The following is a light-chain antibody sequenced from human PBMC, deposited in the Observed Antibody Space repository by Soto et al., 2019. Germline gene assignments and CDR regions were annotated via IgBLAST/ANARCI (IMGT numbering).Light chain of an antibody. Sequence: DIQMTPSPSTLSASVRDRGTITCRASQTISSWLAWYQQKPGKAPNLLIYDASTLERGVPSRFSGTGSGTEFTLTIDRLQPDDFATYYCQQYHTSSITFGQGTRLE. J-gene: IGKJ5*01. CDR3: QQYHTSSIT. CDR2: DAS. CDR1: QTISSW. V-gene: IGKV1-5*01.